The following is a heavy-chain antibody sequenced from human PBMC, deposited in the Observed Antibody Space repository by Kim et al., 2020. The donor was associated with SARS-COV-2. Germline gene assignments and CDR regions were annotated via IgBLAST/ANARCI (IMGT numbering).Heavy chain of an antibody. V-gene: IGHV4-31*03. CDR2: IYYSGST. CDR3: ARAREYGQQLVSVSFDY. CDR1: GGSISSGGYY. Sequence: SETLSLTCTVSGGSISSGGYYWSWIRQHPGKGLEWIGYIYYSGSTYYNPSLKSRVTISVDTSKNQFSLKLRSVTAADTAVYYCARAREYGQQLVSVSFDYWGQGTLVTVSS. J-gene: IGHJ4*02. D-gene: IGHD6-13*01.